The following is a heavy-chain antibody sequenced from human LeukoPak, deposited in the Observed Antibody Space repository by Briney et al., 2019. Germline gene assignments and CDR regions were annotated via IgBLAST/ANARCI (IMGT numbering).Heavy chain of an antibody. Sequence: ASVKVSCKASGYTFTGYYMHWVQQAPGQGLEWMGRINPNSGGTNYAQKFQGRVTMTRDTSISTAYMELSRLRSDDTAVYYCARGYDFWSGKGVWGQGTLVTVSS. J-gene: IGHJ4*02. V-gene: IGHV1-2*06. CDR1: GYTFTGYY. CDR2: INPNSGGT. CDR3: ARGYDFWSGKGV. D-gene: IGHD3-3*01.